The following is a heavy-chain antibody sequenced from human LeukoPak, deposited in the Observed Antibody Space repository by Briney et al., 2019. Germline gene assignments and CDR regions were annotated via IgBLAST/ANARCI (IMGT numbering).Heavy chain of an antibody. J-gene: IGHJ5*02. CDR3: ATQGYSSSGGVDP. V-gene: IGHV3-33*01. CDR2: IWYDGSNK. D-gene: IGHD3-10*01. CDR1: GFAFNSYG. Sequence: PGGSLRLSCAASGFAFNSYGMQWVRQAPGKGLEWVAVIWYDGSNKYYADSVKGRFTISRDNSKNTLYLQMNSLRVEDSAVYYCATQGYSSSGGVDPWGQGTLVTVSS.